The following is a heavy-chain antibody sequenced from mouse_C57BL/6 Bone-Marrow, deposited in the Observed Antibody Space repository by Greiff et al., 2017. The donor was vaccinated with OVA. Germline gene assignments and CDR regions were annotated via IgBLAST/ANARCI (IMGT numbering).Heavy chain of an antibody. J-gene: IGHJ1*03. CDR1: GYTFTDYE. CDR2: IDPETGGP. Sequence: QVQLKESGAELVRPGASVTLSCKASGYTFTDYEMHWVKQTPVHGLEWIGAIDPETGGPAYNQKVTGKAILTADKSSSTSYMELRSLTSEDSAVYYCTREGYYYWYFDVWGTGTTVTVSS. D-gene: IGHD1-1*01. V-gene: IGHV1-15*01. CDR3: TREGYYYWYFDV.